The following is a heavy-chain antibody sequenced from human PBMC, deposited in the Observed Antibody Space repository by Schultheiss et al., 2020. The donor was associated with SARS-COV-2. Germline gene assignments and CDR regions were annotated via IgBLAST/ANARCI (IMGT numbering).Heavy chain of an antibody. V-gene: IGHV3-30*14. CDR3: ARDSGDLDP. Sequence: GGSLRLSCAASGFTVSSNYMSWVRQAPGKGLEWVAVISYDGSNKYYADSVKGRFTISRDNSKNTLYLQMSSLRAEDTAVYYCARDSGDLDPWGQGTLVTVSS. CDR1: GFTVSSNY. D-gene: IGHD7-27*01. J-gene: IGHJ5*02. CDR2: ISYDGSNK.